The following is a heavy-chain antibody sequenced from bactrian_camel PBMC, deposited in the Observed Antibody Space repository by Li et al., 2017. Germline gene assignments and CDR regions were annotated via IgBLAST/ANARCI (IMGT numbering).Heavy chain of an antibody. Sequence: QLVESGGGTVQAGGSLRLSCAAPGYIYPNNCMGWFRQGPGKEREGVAAIDNHGTAEYADSVKGRFTISRDNAKDTLYLQMNSLKIEDTAVYYCALGSSRQATMTARGKGTQVTVS. D-gene: IGHD3*01. CDR1: GYIYPNNC. CDR2: IDNHGTA. V-gene: IGHV3S53*01. J-gene: IGHJ4*01.